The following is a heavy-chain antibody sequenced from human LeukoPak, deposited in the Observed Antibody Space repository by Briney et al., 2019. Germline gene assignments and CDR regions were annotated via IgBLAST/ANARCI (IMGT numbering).Heavy chain of an antibody. CDR3: ARASFNVVFGNWFDP. J-gene: IGHJ5*02. D-gene: IGHD2-8*01. V-gene: IGHV4-39*01. Sequence: SETLSLTCTVSSGSIGSSSNYWGWIRQAPGRGREGIGNVYYSGSTFYNPSLKSRVTISVDTSKNQFSLKLRSVTAADTAIYYCARASFNVVFGNWFDPWGQGTLVTVFS. CDR2: VYYSGST. CDR1: SGSIGSSSNY.